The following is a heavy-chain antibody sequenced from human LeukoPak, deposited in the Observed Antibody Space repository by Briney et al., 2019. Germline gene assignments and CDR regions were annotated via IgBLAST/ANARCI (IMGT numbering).Heavy chain of an antibody. J-gene: IGHJ5*02. Sequence: SETLSLTCTVSGGSISSYYWSWIRQPPGKGLEWIGYIYYSGSTNYNPSLKSRVTISVDTSKNQFSLKLSSVTAADTAVYHCARGGYCSGGSCYPHNNWFDPWGQGTLVTVSS. CDR3: ARGGYCSGGSCYPHNNWFDP. D-gene: IGHD2-15*01. CDR1: GGSISSYY. V-gene: IGHV4-59*01. CDR2: IYYSGST.